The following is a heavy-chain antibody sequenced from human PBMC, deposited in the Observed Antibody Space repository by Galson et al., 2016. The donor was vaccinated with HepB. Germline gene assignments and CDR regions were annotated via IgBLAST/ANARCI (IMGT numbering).Heavy chain of an antibody. CDR1: GVSISSSSFY. CDR3: ARLQYYDTTTYGGPDF. Sequence: SETLSLTCTVSGVSISSSSFYWGWIRQPPGKGLDWIGSISYSGSTYYSPSLRSRVTMSVDTSRNHFSLKANSVTAADTAVYYCARLQYYDTTTYGGPDFWGQGALVTVSS. CDR2: ISYSGST. D-gene: IGHD3-22*01. J-gene: IGHJ4*02. V-gene: IGHV4-39*02.